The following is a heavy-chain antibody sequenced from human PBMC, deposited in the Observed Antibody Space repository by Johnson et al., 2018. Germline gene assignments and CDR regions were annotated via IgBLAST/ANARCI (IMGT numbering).Heavy chain of an antibody. V-gene: IGHV3-30-3*01. Sequence: QVQLVQSGGGVVQPGRSLRLSCAASGFTFSSYAMHWVRQAPGKGLEWVAVISYDGSNKYYADSVKGRFTISRDNSKNTLYLQMDSLRAEDTAVYYCAKDSGYYNNTTCGETYYYYGRDGWGRGTTVTVSS. CDR1: GFTFSSYA. J-gene: IGHJ6*02. CDR3: AKDSGYYNNTTCGETYYYYGRDG. CDR2: ISYDGSNK. D-gene: IGHD2-2*01.